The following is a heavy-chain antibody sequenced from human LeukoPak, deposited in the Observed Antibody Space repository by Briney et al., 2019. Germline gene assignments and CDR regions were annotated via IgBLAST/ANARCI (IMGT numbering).Heavy chain of an antibody. Sequence: ASVKVSCKASGYTFTNYYMHWVRQAPGQGLEWLGLISPRGGSTWYAQRFQGRVTMTRDMSTSTDYMELSSLRSEDTAVYYCARSMVRVDYYYMDVWGKGTTVTISS. D-gene: IGHD3-10*01. CDR3: ARSMVRVDYYYMDV. CDR1: GYTFTNYY. CDR2: ISPRGGST. V-gene: IGHV1-46*01. J-gene: IGHJ6*03.